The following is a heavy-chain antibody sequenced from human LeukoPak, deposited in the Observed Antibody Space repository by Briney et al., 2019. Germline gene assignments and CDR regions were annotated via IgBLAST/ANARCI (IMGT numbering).Heavy chain of an antibody. CDR1: GFTFGDYA. CDR2: IRSKAYGGTT. J-gene: IGHJ4*02. CDR3: TRGDSSGYYNPTDY. D-gene: IGHD3-22*01. V-gene: IGHV3-49*04. Sequence: GGSLRLSCTASGFTFGDYAMSWVRQAPGKGLEWVGFIRSKAYGGTTEYAASVRGRFTISRDDSKSIAYLQMNSLKTEDTAVYYCTRGDSSGYYNPTDYWGQGTLVTVSS.